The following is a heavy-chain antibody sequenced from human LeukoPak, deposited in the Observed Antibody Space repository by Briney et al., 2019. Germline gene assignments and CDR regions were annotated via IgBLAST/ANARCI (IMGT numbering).Heavy chain of an antibody. CDR3: ARGGVRSSSWYRY. D-gene: IGHD6-13*01. CDR2: INHSGST. Sequence: PSETLSLTCAVYGGSFSGYYWSWIRQPPGKGLEWIGEINHSGSTNYNPSLKSRVTISVDTSKNQSSLKLSSVTAADTAVYYCARGGVRSSSWYRYWGQGTLVTVSS. CDR1: GGSFSGYY. J-gene: IGHJ4*02. V-gene: IGHV4-34*01.